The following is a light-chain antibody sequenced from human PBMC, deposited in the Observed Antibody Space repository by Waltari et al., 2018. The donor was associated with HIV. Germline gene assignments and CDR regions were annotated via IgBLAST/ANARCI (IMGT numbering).Light chain of an antibody. CDR1: RSDVGAYDY. CDR3: SSYGGTDTYV. J-gene: IGLJ1*01. V-gene: IGLV2-8*01. Sequence: SALTQPPSASGSVGQSVSTSCTGTRSDVGAYDYFPWYQQPPAKAPKVIIYEVNKRPSGFPHRFSGSKSGNTASLTVAGLQADDEADYFCSSYGGTDTYVFGSGTKVSVL. CDR2: EVN.